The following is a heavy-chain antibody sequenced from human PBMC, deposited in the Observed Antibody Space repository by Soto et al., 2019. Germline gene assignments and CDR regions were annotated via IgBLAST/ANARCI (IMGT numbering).Heavy chain of an antibody. CDR3: ARPIAHSSSWPYYGMDV. CDR2: IIPILGIA. D-gene: IGHD6-13*01. V-gene: IGHV1-69*02. Sequence: QVQLVQSGAEVKKPGSSVKVSCKASGGTFSIYTISWVRQAPGQGLEWMGRIIPILGIANYAQKFQGRVTITADKSTSSAYMELSSLRSEDTAVYYCARPIAHSSSWPYYGMDVWGQGTTVTVSS. J-gene: IGHJ6*02. CDR1: GGTFSIYT.